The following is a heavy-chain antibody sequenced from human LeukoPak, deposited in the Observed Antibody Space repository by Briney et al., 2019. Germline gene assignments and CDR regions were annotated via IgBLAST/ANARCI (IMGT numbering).Heavy chain of an antibody. V-gene: IGHV3-48*01. CDR3: ARAPGSYQGRAFDI. CDR1: GFTFSTYS. CDR2: ISRSGTTI. Sequence: AGGSLRLSCATSGFTFSTYSMNWVRQAPGKGLEWVSYISRSGTTIYYADSLKGRFTISRDNAKNSLYLQMNSPRGEDTAMYYCARAPGSYQGRAFDIWGQGTMVTVSS. J-gene: IGHJ3*02. D-gene: IGHD1-26*01.